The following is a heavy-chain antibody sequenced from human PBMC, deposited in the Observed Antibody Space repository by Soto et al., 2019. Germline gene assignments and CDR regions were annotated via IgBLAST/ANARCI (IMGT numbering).Heavy chain of an antibody. CDR2: ISSSSSYI. V-gene: IGHV3-21*01. CDR3: ARDLNYYGSGTSGP. J-gene: IGHJ5*02. Sequence: GGSLRLSCAASGFTFSSYSMNWVRQAPGKGLEWVSSISSSSSYIYYADSVKGRFTISRDNAKNSLYLQMNSLRAEDTAVYYCARDLNYYGSGTSGPWGQGTLVTVSS. D-gene: IGHD3-10*01. CDR1: GFTFSSYS.